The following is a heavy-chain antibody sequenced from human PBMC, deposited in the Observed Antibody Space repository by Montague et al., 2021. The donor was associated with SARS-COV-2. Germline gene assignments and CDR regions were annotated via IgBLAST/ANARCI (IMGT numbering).Heavy chain of an antibody. D-gene: IGHD2-2*01. CDR2: ISSSSSYI. Sequence: SLRLSCAASGFTFSSYSMNWVRQAPGKGLEWVSPISSSSSYIYCADSVKGRFTISRDNAKNSLYLQMNSLRAEDTAVYYCARGRSYCSSTSSRGCYYYGMDVWGQGTTVTVSS. J-gene: IGHJ6*02. CDR3: ARGRSYCSSTSSRGCYYYGMDV. V-gene: IGHV3-21*01. CDR1: GFTFSSYS.